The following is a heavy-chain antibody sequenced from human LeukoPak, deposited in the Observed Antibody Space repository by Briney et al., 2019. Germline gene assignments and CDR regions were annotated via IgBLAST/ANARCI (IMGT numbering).Heavy chain of an antibody. J-gene: IGHJ4*02. CDR1: GGSISSYY. D-gene: IGHD5-18*01. CDR3: ARVWGYSYYFDY. CDR2: IYHSGTT. V-gene: IGHV4-59*01. Sequence: PSETLSLTCTVSGGSISSYYWSWIRQPQGKGLEWIGYIYHSGTTNYNPSLKSRVTMSVDTSKNQFSLKLSSVTAADTAVYYCARVWGYSYYFDYWGQGTLVTVSS.